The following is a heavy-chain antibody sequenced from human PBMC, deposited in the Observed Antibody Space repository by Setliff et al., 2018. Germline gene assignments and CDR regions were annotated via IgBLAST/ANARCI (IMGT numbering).Heavy chain of an antibody. CDR1: GGSINSYY. Sequence: SETLSLTCIVSGGSINSYYWNWIRQPPGKGLEWIGSIYHSGSTYYNPSLKSRVTISVDTSKNQFSLKLSSVTAADTAVYYCASMGATAYYFDYWGQGTLVTVSS. D-gene: IGHD1-26*01. CDR3: ASMGATAYYFDY. CDR2: IYHSGST. V-gene: IGHV4-59*08. J-gene: IGHJ4*02.